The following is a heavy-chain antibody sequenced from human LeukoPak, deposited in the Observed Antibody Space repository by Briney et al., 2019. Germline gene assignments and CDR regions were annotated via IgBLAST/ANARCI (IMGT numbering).Heavy chain of an antibody. CDR1: GFTFSNYA. CDR2: ISGSGGNT. J-gene: IGHJ4*02. CDR3: ARRTITAGGDCFDY. Sequence: PGGSLRLSWAASGFTFSNYAMSWVREAAGKGLEWVSVISGSGGNTHYADSVKGRLTISRDTSKNTLYLQIHSLTTDDTAIYYCARRTITAGGDCFDYWGQGTLITVSS. V-gene: IGHV3-23*01. D-gene: IGHD1-20*01.